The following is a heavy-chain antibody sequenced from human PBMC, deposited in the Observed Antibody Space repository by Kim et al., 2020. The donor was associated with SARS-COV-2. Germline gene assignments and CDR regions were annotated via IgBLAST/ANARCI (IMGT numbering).Heavy chain of an antibody. Sequence: SETLSLTCTVSGGSISSGGYYWSWIRQHPGKGLEWIGYIYYSGSTYYNPSLKSRVTISVDTSKNQFSLKLSSVTAADTAVYYCARDLRTTGYYYYYYGMDVWGQGTTVTVSS. CDR3: ARDLRTTGYYYYYYGMDV. V-gene: IGHV4-31*03. D-gene: IGHD4-4*01. J-gene: IGHJ6*02. CDR1: GGSISSGGYY. CDR2: IYYSGST.